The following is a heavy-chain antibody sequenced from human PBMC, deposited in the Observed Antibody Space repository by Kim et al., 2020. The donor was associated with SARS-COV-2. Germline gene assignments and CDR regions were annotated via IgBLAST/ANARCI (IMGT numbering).Heavy chain of an antibody. CDR1: GGSISSYY. V-gene: IGHV4-59*01. J-gene: IGHJ4*02. D-gene: IGHD6-19*01. CDR3: ARALEGYSSGWYVDY. Sequence: SETLSLTCTVSGGSISSYYWSWIRQPPGKGLEWIGYIYYSGSTNYNPSLKSRVTISVDTSKNQFSLKLSSVTAADTAVYYCARALEGYSSGWYVDYWGQGTLVTASS. CDR2: IYYSGST.